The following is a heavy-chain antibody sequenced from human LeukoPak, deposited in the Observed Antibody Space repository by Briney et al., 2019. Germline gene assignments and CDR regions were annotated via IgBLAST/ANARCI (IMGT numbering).Heavy chain of an antibody. J-gene: IGHJ4*02. CDR2: ISWNSGSI. Sequence: GGSLRLSCAASGFTFDDYAMHWVRQAPGKGLEWVSGISWNSGSIGYADSVKGRFTISRDNAKNSLYLQMNSLRAEDMALYYCVKALGTGIAAPIAGFWGQGTLVTVSS. CDR1: GFTFDDYA. CDR3: VKALGTGIAAPIAGF. D-gene: IGHD6-6*01. V-gene: IGHV3-9*03.